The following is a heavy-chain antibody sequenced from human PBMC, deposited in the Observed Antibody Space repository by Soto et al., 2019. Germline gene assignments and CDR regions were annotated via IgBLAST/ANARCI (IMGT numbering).Heavy chain of an antibody. J-gene: IGHJ6*02. V-gene: IGHV4-30-4*01. CDR2: IYYSGST. Sequence: KTSETLSLTCTVSVGSISSGDYYWSWIRQPPGKGLEWIGYIYYSGSTYYNPSLKSRVTISADTSKNQFSLKLSSVTAADTAVYYCARETPPYYYYGMDVWGQGTTVTVSS. D-gene: IGHD2-15*01. CDR1: VGSISSGDYY. CDR3: ARETPPYYYYGMDV.